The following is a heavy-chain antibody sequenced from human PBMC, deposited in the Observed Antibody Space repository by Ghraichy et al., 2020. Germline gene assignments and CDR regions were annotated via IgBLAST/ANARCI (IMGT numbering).Heavy chain of an antibody. D-gene: IGHD3-9*01. CDR1: GFTFNTYA. Sequence: GESLNISCSASGFTFNTYAMHWIRQAPGKGLEWVSGISSNGGTTYYADSVKGRFTISRDNSKNTLSLQLSSLRAEDTAVYYCVKDRATYHRLYNTFDSWGQRAMVTVSS. V-gene: IGHV3-64D*06. CDR2: ISSNGGTT. CDR3: VKDRATYHRLYNTFDS. J-gene: IGHJ3*01.